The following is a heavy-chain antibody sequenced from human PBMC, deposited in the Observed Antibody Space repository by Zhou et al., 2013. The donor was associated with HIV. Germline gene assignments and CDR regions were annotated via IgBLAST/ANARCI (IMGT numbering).Heavy chain of an antibody. V-gene: IGHV4-59*02. Sequence: QVQLQESGPGLVRSSETLSLNCTVSGDSVTNYYWSWIRQSPGKGLEWIGLVYYSGKTDYNSFLKSRITMSVDTSRNQFSLKLKSATIEDTAVYYCARISDESKSAWYNYYHYHAMDVWGPGTTV. CDR2: VYYSGKT. CDR1: GDSVTNYY. J-gene: IGHJ6*02. D-gene: IGHD6-19*01. CDR3: ARISDESKSAWYNYYHYHAMDV.